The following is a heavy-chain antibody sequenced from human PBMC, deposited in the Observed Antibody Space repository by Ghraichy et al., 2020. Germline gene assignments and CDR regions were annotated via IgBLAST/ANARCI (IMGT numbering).Heavy chain of an antibody. D-gene: IGHD6-19*01. Sequence: SETLSLTCTVSGGSVSSGSYYWSWIRQPPGKGLEWIGYIYYSGSTNYNPSLKSRVTISVDTSKNQFSLKLSSVTAADTAVYYCARDTTPGYSSGWDHYYYYGMDVWGQGTTVTVSS. J-gene: IGHJ6*02. CDR1: GGSVSSGSYY. CDR3: ARDTTPGYSSGWDHYYYYGMDV. CDR2: IYYSGST. V-gene: IGHV4-61*01.